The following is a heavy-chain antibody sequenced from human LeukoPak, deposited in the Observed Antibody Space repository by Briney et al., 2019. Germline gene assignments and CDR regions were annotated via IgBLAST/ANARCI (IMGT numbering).Heavy chain of an antibody. V-gene: IGHV3-64D*09. J-gene: IGHJ3*02. CDR1: GFTFSTHS. Sequence: GGSLRLSCSASGFTFSTHSMHWVRHAPGKGLEYVSTISGSGGSTYYADSVKGRFTISRDNSKNSVYLQMSSLRAEDTAMYHCVKDLGGAWAFDIWGQGTMVTASS. CDR2: ISGSGGST. CDR3: VKDLGGAWAFDI. D-gene: IGHD1-26*01.